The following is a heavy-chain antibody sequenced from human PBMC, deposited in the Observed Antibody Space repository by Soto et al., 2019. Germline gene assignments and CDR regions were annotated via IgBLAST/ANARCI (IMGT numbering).Heavy chain of an antibody. J-gene: IGHJ4*02. CDR1: GFTFSSFG. CDR3: AKDRGGRTYGPGSADYFDN. CDR2: ISGSGGST. D-gene: IGHD3-10*01. Sequence: EVQLLESGGDLLQPGGSLRLSCAASGFTFSSFGMSWVRQAPGKGLEWVSAISGSGGSTYSADSVKGRFTISRDNSKNTLYLQMNSLRAEDTAVYYCAKDRGGRTYGPGSADYFDNWGQGTLVTVSS. V-gene: IGHV3-23*01.